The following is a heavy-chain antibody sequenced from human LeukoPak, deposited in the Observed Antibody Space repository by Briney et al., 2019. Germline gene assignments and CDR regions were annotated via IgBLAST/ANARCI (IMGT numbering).Heavy chain of an antibody. D-gene: IGHD4-17*01. CDR3: ARGSHDYGDYFDY. CDR2: IKQDGSEK. CDR1: GFTFSSYG. V-gene: IGHV3-7*01. J-gene: IGHJ4*02. Sequence: GGSLRLSCAASGFTFSSYGMHWVRQAPGKGLEWVANIKQDGSEKYYVDSVKGRFTISRDNAKNTLYLQMNSLRAEDTAVYYCARGSHDYGDYFDYWGQGTLVTVSS.